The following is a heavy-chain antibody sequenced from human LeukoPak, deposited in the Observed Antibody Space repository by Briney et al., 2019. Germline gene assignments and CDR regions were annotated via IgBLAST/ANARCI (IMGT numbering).Heavy chain of an antibody. CDR2: IYTTGSP. Sequence: SETLSLTCTVSGVSVSSTNHYWTWIRQPAGKGLEWIGRIYTTGSPSYSPSLKSRATISVDTSTNQFSLKLTSVSAADTAVYYCARDRGITTARGVPSWFDPWGQGILITVSS. D-gene: IGHD3-10*01. CDR3: ARDRGITTARGVPSWFDP. J-gene: IGHJ5*02. CDR1: GVSVSSTNHY. V-gene: IGHV4-61*02.